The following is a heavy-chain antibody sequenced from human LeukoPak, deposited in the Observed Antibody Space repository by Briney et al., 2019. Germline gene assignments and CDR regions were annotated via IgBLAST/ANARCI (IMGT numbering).Heavy chain of an antibody. CDR2: IYYIGST. CDR3: ARHSIAAAGYFDY. V-gene: IGHV4-39*01. J-gene: IGHJ4*02. Sequence: SETLSLTCTVTGGSISSSSYYCGWIRQPPGKLMEWIGRIYYIGSTYYNPSLKSRVTISVDTSKNQFSLKLSSVTAADTAVYYCARHSIAAAGYFDYWGQGTLVTVSS. CDR1: GGSISSSSYY. D-gene: IGHD6-13*01.